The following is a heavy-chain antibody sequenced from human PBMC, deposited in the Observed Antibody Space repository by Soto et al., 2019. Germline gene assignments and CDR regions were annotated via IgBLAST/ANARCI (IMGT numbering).Heavy chain of an antibody. CDR2: IYYSGST. V-gene: IGHV4-31*03. D-gene: IGHD2-15*01. Sequence: QVQLQESGPGLVKPSQTLSLTCIVSGGSISSGAYYWSWIRQLPGRGLEWIGYIYYSGSTNYNPSLRSRVTISLDTSKNQFSLNLSSVTAADTAVYYCARGSSILEDSWGQGTLVTVSS. CDR1: GGSISSGAYY. J-gene: IGHJ4*02. CDR3: ARGSSILEDS.